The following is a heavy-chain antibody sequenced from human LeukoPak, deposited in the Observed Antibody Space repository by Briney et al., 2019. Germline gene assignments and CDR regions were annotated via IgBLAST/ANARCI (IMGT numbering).Heavy chain of an antibody. V-gene: IGHV3-7*03. J-gene: IGHJ4*02. CDR2: IKHDGSQK. Sequence: GGSLGLSCVASGFTFSTYWMSWVRQAPGKGLEWVAHIKHDGSQKYYVDSVKGRFTISRDNAENSLSLQMNSLRDEDTAVYFCARDKDLRGDYGSYFDSWGQGTLITVSS. D-gene: IGHD4-17*01. CDR3: ARDKDLRGDYGSYFDS. CDR1: GFTFSTYW.